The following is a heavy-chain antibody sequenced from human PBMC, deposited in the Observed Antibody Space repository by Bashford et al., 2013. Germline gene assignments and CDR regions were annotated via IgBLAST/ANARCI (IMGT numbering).Heavy chain of an antibody. J-gene: IGHJ4*02. CDR2: ISGSGGST. V-gene: IGHV3-23*01. Sequence: GGSLRLSCAASGFTFSSYAMSWVRQAPGKGLEWVSAISGSGGSTYYADSVKGRFTISRDNSKNTLYLQMNSLRAEDTAVYYCAGVFVIPYYYDSSAAVHWGQGTLVTVSS. CDR1: GFTFSSYA. CDR3: AGVFVIPYYYDSSAAVH. D-gene: IGHD3-22*01.